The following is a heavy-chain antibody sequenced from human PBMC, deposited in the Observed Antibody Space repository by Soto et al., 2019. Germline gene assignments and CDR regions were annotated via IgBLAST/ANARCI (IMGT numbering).Heavy chain of an antibody. V-gene: IGHV4-31*03. J-gene: IGHJ3*02. CDR3: ARDRQMGTDDAFDI. D-gene: IGHD7-27*01. Sequence: QVQLQESGPGLVKPSQTLSLTCTVSGGSISSGGYYWSWIRQHPGKGLVWIGYIYYSGSTDYNPSLRSRVTISADTSKNQFSLKLRSVTAADTAVYYCARDRQMGTDDAFDIWGQGTMVTVSS. CDR2: IYYSGST. CDR1: GGSISSGGYY.